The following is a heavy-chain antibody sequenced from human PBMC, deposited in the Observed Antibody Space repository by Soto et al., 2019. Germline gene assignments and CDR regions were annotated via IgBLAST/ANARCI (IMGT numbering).Heavy chain of an antibody. Sequence: SETLSLTCTVSGDSSSSGDYYWSWIRQPPGKGLEWIGCIYYSGNTYYNPSLKSRFSISVDTSKNQFSLKLSSVTVADTAVYYCARVPYYWGQGILVPVSA. V-gene: IGHV4-30-4*01. CDR1: GDSSSSGDYY. CDR3: ARVPYY. CDR2: IYYSGNT. D-gene: IGHD2-2*01. J-gene: IGHJ4*02.